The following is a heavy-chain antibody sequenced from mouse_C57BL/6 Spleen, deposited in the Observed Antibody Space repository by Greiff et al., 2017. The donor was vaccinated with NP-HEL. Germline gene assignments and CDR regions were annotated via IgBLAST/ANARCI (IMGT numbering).Heavy chain of an antibody. CDR3: ASNYDSSWFAY. CDR1: GYSITSGYY. J-gene: IGHJ3*01. CDR2: ISYDGSN. D-gene: IGHD2-4*01. Sequence: DVQLQESGPGLVKPSQSLSLTCSVTGYSITSGYYWNWIRQFPGNKLEWMGYISYDGSNNYNPSLKNRISITRDTSKNQFFLKLNSVTTEDTATYYCASNYDSSWFAYWGQGTLVTVSA. V-gene: IGHV3-6*01.